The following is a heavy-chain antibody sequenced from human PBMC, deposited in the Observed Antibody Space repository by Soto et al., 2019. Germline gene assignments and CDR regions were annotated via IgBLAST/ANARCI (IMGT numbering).Heavy chain of an antibody. J-gene: IGHJ6*02. CDR3: AKVMVRGVIFYYYGMDV. CDR1: GFTFSSYG. V-gene: IGHV3-30*18. CDR2: ISYDGSNK. D-gene: IGHD3-10*01. Sequence: GGSLRLSCAASGFTFSSYGMHWVRQAPGKGLEWVAVISYDGSNKYYADSVKGRFTISRDNSKNTLYLQMNSLRAEDTAVYYCAKVMVRGVIFYYYGMDVWGQGTTVTVSS.